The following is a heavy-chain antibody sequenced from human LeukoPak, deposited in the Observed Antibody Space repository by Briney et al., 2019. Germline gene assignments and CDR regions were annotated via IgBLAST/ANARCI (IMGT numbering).Heavy chain of an antibody. CDR3: ARARQYSFDY. Sequence: PSQTLSLTCTVSGGSLSSGDYYWTWIRQPPRKGLEWIGYIYYSGSTNYNPSLRSRVTISVDTSKNQFSLKLSSVTAADTAVYYCARARQYSFDYWGQGTLVTVSS. D-gene: IGHD2/OR15-2a*01. V-gene: IGHV4-61*08. CDR2: IYYSGST. J-gene: IGHJ4*02. CDR1: GGSLSSGDYY.